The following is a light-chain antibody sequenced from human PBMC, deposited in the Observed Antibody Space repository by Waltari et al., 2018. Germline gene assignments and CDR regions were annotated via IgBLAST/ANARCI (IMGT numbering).Light chain of an antibody. V-gene: IGLV1-40*01. CDR1: GSNIGAGYD. J-gene: IGLJ3*02. CDR3: QSYDTSLSVV. Sequence: QSVLTQPPSVSGAPGQRVTISCPGSGSNIGAGYDVHWYQQLPRAAPKLLIYGVSTRPVGVPDRFFGSTSGTSASRAITGLQAEDEADYYCQSYDTSLSVVFGGGTKLTVL. CDR2: GVS.